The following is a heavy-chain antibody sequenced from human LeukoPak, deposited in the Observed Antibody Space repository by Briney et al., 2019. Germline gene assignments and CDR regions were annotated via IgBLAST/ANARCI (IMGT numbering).Heavy chain of an antibody. CDR2: IYYSGST. J-gene: IGHJ5*02. D-gene: IGHD3-3*01. Sequence: SETLSLTCTVSGGSISSGGYYWSWIRQHPGKGLEWIGYIYYSGSTYYNLSLKSRVTISVDTSKNQFSLKLSSVTAADTAVYYCARGGRYAYYDFWSGYTNWFDPWGQGTLVTVSS. V-gene: IGHV4-31*03. CDR1: GGSISSGGYY. CDR3: ARGGRYAYYDFWSGYTNWFDP.